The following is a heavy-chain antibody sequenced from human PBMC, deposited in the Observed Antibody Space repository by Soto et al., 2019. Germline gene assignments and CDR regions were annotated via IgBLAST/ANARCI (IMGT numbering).Heavy chain of an antibody. CDR1: EFSFGGYA. CDR2: ISGSGAST. CDR3: AKGSRGYTAYYFDY. J-gene: IGHJ4*02. Sequence: EVQLLESGGGLVQPGGSLRLSCAASEFSFGGYAMSWVRQAPGKGLEWVSSISGSGASTFYADSVRGRFTISRDNTRNTLYLQMNSLRAEDTALYYCAKGSRGYTAYYFDYWGQGTRITVSS. D-gene: IGHD5-18*01. V-gene: IGHV3-23*01.